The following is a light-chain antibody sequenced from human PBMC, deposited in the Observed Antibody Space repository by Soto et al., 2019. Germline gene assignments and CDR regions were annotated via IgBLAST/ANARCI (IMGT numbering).Light chain of an antibody. CDR1: QSVSSY. CDR2: DAS. CDR3: QQRSNWPVT. J-gene: IGKJ3*01. V-gene: IGKV3-11*01. Sequence: EIVLTQSPATLSLSPGERATLSCRASQSVSSYLAWYQQKPGQAPRLLIYDASNRATGIPARFSGSGSGTGFTLTISSLEPEDFAVYYCQQRSNWPVTFGPGTKWIS.